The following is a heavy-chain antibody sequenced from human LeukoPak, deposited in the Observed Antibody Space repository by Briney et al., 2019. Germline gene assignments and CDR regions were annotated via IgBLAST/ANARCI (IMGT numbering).Heavy chain of an antibody. CDR3: ARGRSMAVLNYFDY. V-gene: IGHV1-69*05. CDR2: IIPSFRTT. Sequence: GASVKVSCKASGDTFSNHPISWVRQAPGQGLVWMGGIIPSFRTTNYAQKFQGRVTISTDKSTSTAYMELSSLRSDDTAVYYCARGRSMAVLNYFDYWGQGTLVTVSS. CDR1: GDTFSNHP. J-gene: IGHJ4*02. D-gene: IGHD6-6*01.